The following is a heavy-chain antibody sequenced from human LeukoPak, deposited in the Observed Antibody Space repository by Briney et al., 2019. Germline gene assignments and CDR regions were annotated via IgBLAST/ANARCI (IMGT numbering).Heavy chain of an antibody. J-gene: IGHJ3*02. CDR2: IYYSGST. D-gene: IGHD3-10*01. Sequence: TSETLSLTCTVSGGSISSYYWSWIRQPPGKGLEWIGYIYYSGSTNYNPSLKSRVTISVDTSKNQFSLKLSSVTAADTAVYYCARDSFYYYGSGSTIPNDAFDIWGQGTMVTVSS. V-gene: IGHV4-59*01. CDR3: ARDSFYYYGSGSTIPNDAFDI. CDR1: GGSISSYY.